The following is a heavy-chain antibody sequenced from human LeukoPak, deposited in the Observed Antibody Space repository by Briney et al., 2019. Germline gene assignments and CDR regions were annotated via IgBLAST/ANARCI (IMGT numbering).Heavy chain of an antibody. CDR3: ARATADSNYFDY. D-gene: IGHD4-17*01. Sequence: PSETLSLTCTVSGGSISSSSYYWGWIRQPPGKGLEWIGSIYYSGSTYYNPSLKSRVTISVDTSKNQFSLKLSSVTAADTAVYYCARATADSNYFDYWGQGTLVTVSS. J-gene: IGHJ4*02. CDR1: GGSISSSSYY. V-gene: IGHV4-39*07. CDR2: IYYSGST.